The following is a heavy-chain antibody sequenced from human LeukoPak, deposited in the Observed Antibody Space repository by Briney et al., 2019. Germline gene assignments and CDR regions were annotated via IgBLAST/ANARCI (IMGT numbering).Heavy chain of an antibody. CDR2: IFPSGGEI. CDR1: GVTLSTFA. D-gene: IGHD6-19*01. V-gene: IGHV3-21*01. CDR3: ARSPTGSGWYYFDY. J-gene: IGHJ4*01. Sequence: PGGSLRLSCEASGVTLSTFAMIWVRQPPGKGLEWVSSIFPSGGEIHYAHSVKGRFTISRDNAKNSLYLQMNSLRAEDTAVYYCARSPTGSGWYYFDYWGQGTLVTVSS.